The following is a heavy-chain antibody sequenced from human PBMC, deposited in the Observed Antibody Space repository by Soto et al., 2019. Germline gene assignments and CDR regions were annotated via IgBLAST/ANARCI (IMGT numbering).Heavy chain of an antibody. V-gene: IGHV3-72*01. CDR3: ADLTWTAPYFP. CDR2: IRNEPKSYIT. CDR1: GFTLSDHY. Sequence: GGSLRLSCVASGFTLSDHYMDWVRQAPGKGLEWVGRIRNEPKSYITDYAESVKGRFTISRDDSKNSLFLQMNSLTTEDTAIYYCADLTWTAPYFPWGQGTLVTVSS. D-gene: IGHD2-21*02. J-gene: IGHJ5*02.